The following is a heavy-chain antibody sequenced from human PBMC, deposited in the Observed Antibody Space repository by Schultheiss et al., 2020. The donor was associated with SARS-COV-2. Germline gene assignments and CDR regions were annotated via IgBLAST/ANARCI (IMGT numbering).Heavy chain of an antibody. CDR2: IGSGGGGAT. J-gene: IGHJ4*02. CDR1: GFSFTSFA. V-gene: IGHV3-23*01. D-gene: IGHD3-10*01. CDR3: AKDENYYGSGSPEDY. Sequence: GGSLRLSCAASGFSFTSFAMSWVRQAPGKGLEWVSVIGSGGGGATYYAGSVKGRFTISRDNSKNTLYLQMNSLRGEDTAVYYCAKDENYYGSGSPEDYWGQGTLVTVSS.